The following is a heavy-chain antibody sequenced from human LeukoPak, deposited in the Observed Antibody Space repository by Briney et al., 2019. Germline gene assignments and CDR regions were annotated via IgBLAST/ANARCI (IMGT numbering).Heavy chain of an antibody. J-gene: IGHJ1*01. CDR2: INQSGRN. CDR3: ARTKITRYNCNHGYFQH. Sequence: SDAQSLMCTVYGGSFSGYYWRWTRHPPGEGLEWSGEINQSGRNNLNPSLKGRVPLSVDTSKNQFSLKLSAVTPRDTAVFYCARTKITRYNCNHGYFQHWGQGTLVTVSS. V-gene: IGHV4-34*01. D-gene: IGHD1-14*01. CDR1: GGSFSGYY.